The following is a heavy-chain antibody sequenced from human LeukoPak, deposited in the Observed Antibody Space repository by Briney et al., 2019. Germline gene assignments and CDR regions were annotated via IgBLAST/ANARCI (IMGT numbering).Heavy chain of an antibody. Sequence: GASVKVSCKASGYTFTSYYMHWVRQAPGRGLEWMGIINPSGGSTSYAQKFQGRVTMTRDTSTSTVYMELSSLRSEDTAVYYCARAAYGDYVGDNLDYWGQGTLVTVSS. CDR1: GYTFTSYY. J-gene: IGHJ4*02. D-gene: IGHD4-17*01. CDR3: ARAAYGDYVGDNLDY. V-gene: IGHV1-46*01. CDR2: INPSGGST.